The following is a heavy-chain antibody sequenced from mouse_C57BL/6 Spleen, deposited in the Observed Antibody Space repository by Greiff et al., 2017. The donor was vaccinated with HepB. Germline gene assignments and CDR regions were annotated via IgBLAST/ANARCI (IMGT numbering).Heavy chain of an antibody. V-gene: IGHV2-9-1*01. CDR3: ARNYYGSSDGGYFDV. J-gene: IGHJ1*03. CDR2: IWTGGGT. CDR1: GFSLTSYA. Sequence: VQLVESGPGLVAPSQSLSITCTVSGFSLTSYAISWVRQPPGKGLEWLGVIWTGGGTNYNSALKSRLSISKDNSKSQVFLKMNSLQTDDTARYYCARNYYGSSDGGYFDVWGTGTTVTVSS. D-gene: IGHD1-1*01.